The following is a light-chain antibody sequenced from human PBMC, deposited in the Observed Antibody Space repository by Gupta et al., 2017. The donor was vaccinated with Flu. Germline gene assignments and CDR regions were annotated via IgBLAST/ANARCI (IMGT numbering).Light chain of an antibody. CDR3: QQANSFPLT. CDR1: QGINRW. CDR2: DAS. Sequence: DIQVTQSPSSVSASVGDRVTITCRASQGINRWLAWYQHKPGKAPKLLIYDASSLQSGVPSRFGGSGSGADYTLTINSLQPEDSATYYCQQANSFPLTFGQGTKVEI. J-gene: IGKJ1*01. V-gene: IGKV1-12*01.